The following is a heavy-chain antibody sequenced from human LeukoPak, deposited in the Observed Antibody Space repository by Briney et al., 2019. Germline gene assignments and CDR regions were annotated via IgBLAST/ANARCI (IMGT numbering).Heavy chain of an antibody. CDR2: IYTSGST. CDR1: GVSISSYY. D-gene: IGHD3-10*01. J-gene: IGHJ4*02. CDR3: ARDYYGIYYFDY. V-gene: IGHV4-4*07. Sequence: SETLSLTCTVSGVSISSYYWSWIRQPAGKGREWIGRIYTSGSTNYNPSLKSRVTMSVDTSKNHLSLKLSSVTAADTAVYYCARDYYGIYYFDYWGQGTLVTVSS.